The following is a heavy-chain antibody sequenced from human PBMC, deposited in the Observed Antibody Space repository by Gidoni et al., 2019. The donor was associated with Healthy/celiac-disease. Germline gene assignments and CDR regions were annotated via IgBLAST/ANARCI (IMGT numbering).Heavy chain of an antibody. J-gene: IGHJ6*02. CDR1: GGSISSSSYY. Sequence: QLQLQESGPGLVKPSETLSLTCTVSGGSISSSSYYWGWIRQPPGKGLEWIGSIYYSGSTYYTPSLKSRVTISVDTSKNQFSLKLSSVTAADTAVYYCARDCGGDCYPLDGMDVWGQGTTVTVSS. V-gene: IGHV4-39*02. CDR2: IYYSGST. CDR3: ARDCGGDCYPLDGMDV. D-gene: IGHD2-21*02.